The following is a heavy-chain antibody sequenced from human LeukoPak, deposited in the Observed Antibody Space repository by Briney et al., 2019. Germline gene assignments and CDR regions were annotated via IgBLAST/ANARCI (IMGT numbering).Heavy chain of an antibody. CDR3: AKSRSGSYIYDFDY. J-gene: IGHJ4*02. D-gene: IGHD1-26*01. Sequence: GGSLRLSCAASGFTFDDYGMSWVRQAPGKGLEWVSGINWNGGSTGYADSVKGRFTISRDNSKNTLYLQMDSLRADDAAIYYCAKSRSGSYIYDFDYWGQGTLVTVSS. V-gene: IGHV3-20*04. CDR1: GFTFDDYG. CDR2: INWNGGST.